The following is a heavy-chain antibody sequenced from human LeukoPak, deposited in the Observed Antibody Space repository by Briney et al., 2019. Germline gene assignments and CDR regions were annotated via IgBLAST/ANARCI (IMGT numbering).Heavy chain of an antibody. CDR3: AREGGYNFDAFDI. V-gene: IGHV4-4*07. D-gene: IGHD5-24*01. CDR2: IYGTGTI. J-gene: IGHJ3*02. Sequence: SETLSLTCTVSGGSISSYCWSWLRQPAGKGLEWLGRIYGTGTITYNPSLQSRVTMSVDTSKNEFSLKLSSVTAADTAVYYCAREGGYNFDAFDIWGQGTMVTVSS. CDR1: GGSISSYC.